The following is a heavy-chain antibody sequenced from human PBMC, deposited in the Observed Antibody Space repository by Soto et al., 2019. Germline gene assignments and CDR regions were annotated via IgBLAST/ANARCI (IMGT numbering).Heavy chain of an antibody. CDR2: ISDGGGST. V-gene: IGHV3-23*01. D-gene: IGHD3-3*01. CDR1: GFTFNNFA. J-gene: IGHJ4*02. CDR3: ARCPGEKCARNTIFGVVGEGFDY. Sequence: EVQLLESGGGLVQPGGSLRLSCAASGFTFNNFAMSWVRQAPGEGLEWVSSISDGGGSTYYGDSVKGRFTISRDNSKNTLYLQMNSLRAEDTAVYYCARCPGEKCARNTIFGVVGEGFDYWGQGTLVTVSS.